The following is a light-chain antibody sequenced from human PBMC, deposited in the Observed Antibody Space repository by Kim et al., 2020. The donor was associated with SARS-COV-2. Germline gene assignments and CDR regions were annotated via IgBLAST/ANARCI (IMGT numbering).Light chain of an antibody. J-gene: IGLJ3*02. CDR1: SGSTASNY. Sequence: GKPRTIACTRRSGSTASNYVQWYQQRPGSAPTTVIYEDNQRPSGVPDRFSGSIDSSSNSASLTISGLKTEDEADYYCQSYDSSNWVFGGGTQLTVL. CDR2: EDN. V-gene: IGLV6-57*03. CDR3: QSYDSSNWV.